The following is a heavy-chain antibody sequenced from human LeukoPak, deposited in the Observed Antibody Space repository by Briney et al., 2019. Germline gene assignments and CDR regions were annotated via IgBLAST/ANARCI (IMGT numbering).Heavy chain of an antibody. V-gene: IGHV4-4*07. J-gene: IGHJ4*02. CDR2: IYTSGST. D-gene: IGHD3-10*01. CDR3: ARDGSFSWFGESSPGDY. CDR1: GGSISSYY. Sequence: PSETLSLTCTVSGGSISSYYWSWVRQPAGKGLEWIGRIYTSGSTNYNPSLKSRVTMSVDTSKNQFSLKLSSVTAADTAVYYCARDGSFSWFGESSPGDYWGQGTLVTVSS.